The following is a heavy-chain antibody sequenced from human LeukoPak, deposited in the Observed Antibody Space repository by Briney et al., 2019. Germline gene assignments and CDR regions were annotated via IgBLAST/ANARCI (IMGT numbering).Heavy chain of an antibody. D-gene: IGHD6-13*01. CDR1: GGSISSGNYL. J-gene: IGHJ4*02. CDR3: ATQDSSSWYFDY. Sequence: SETLSLTCTVSGGSISSGNYLWSWLRQPAGKGLEWIGRFYTSGSTNYNPSLKSRVTISVDTSNNQFSLKLSSVTAADTAVYYCATQDSSSWYFDYWGQGTLVTVSS. CDR2: FYTSGST. V-gene: IGHV4-61*02.